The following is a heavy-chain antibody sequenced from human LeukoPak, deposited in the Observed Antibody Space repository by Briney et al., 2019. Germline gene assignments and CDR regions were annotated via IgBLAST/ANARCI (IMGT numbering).Heavy chain of an antibody. Sequence: GGCLGLSCAASGFTFSSYAKHWVRQAPGRGLEWGAVISYDGSNKYYADSVKGRFTISRDNSKNTLYLQMNSRRSEDTAVYYCARDWGFGTTFVWVDYWGQGTLVTVSS. CDR1: GFTFSSYA. D-gene: IGHD1-1*01. V-gene: IGHV3-30*04. CDR2: ISYDGSNK. CDR3: ARDWGFGTTFVWVDY. J-gene: IGHJ4*02.